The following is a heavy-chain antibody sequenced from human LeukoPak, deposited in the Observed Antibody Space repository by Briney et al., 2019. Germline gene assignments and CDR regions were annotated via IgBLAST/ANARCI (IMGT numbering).Heavy chain of an antibody. Sequence: GGSLRLSCAASGFTFSSYGMHWVRQAPGKGLEWVAVIWYDGSNKYYADSVKGRFTISRDNSKNTLYLQMNSLRTEDTAVYYCARPETQYSSGLDGFDIWGQGTMVTVSS. V-gene: IGHV3-33*01. J-gene: IGHJ3*02. CDR1: GFTFSSYG. CDR2: IWYDGSNK. D-gene: IGHD6-19*01. CDR3: ARPETQYSSGLDGFDI.